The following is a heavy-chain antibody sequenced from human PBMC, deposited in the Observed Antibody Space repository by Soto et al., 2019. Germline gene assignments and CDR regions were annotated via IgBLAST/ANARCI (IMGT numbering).Heavy chain of an antibody. Sequence: QVQLVQSGAEVKKPGASVKVSCKASGYTFNTYAIHWVRQAPGQSPEWMGWINTDNGDTNYSQRFQGRVTFTRDTSASTAYMDLSSLRSDDTALYYCTLTVTAEYDHWGQGTRVNVSS. CDR3: TLTVTAEYDH. V-gene: IGHV1-3*04. D-gene: IGHD2-21*02. CDR2: INTDNGDT. J-gene: IGHJ4*02. CDR1: GYTFNTYA.